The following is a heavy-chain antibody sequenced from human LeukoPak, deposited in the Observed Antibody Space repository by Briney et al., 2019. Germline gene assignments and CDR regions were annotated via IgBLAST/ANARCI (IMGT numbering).Heavy chain of an antibody. CDR1: GFPFSNYW. V-gene: IGHV3-23*01. CDR3: AKFTFFAYYFDY. J-gene: IGHJ4*02. CDR2: ISGSGGST. Sequence: PGGSLRLSCTASGFPFSNYWMSWVRQAPGKGLEWVSAISGSGGSTYYADSVKGRFTISRDNSKNTLYLQMNSLRAEDTAVYYCAKFTFFAYYFDYWGQGTLVTVSS.